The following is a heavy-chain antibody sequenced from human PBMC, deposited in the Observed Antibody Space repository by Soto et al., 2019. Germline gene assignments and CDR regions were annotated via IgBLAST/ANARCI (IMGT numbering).Heavy chain of an antibody. D-gene: IGHD4-17*01. CDR2: INHSGST. Sequence: SETLSLTCAVYGGSFSGYYWSWIRQPPGKGLEWIGEINHSGSTNYNPSLKSRVTISVDTSKNQFSLKLSSVTAADTAVYYCAISTVTTGAGGFDYWGQGTLVTVSS. CDR3: AISTVTTGAGGFDY. CDR1: GGSFSGYY. J-gene: IGHJ4*02. V-gene: IGHV4-34*01.